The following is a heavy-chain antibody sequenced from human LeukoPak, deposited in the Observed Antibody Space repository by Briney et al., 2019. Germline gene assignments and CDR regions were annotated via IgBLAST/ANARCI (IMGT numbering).Heavy chain of an antibody. D-gene: IGHD1-26*01. CDR1: GSSFSTYW. J-gene: IGHJ4*02. CDR2: IKEDESAK. Sequence: GGSLRLSCAASGSSFSTYWMAWVRQAPGKGLEWVANIKEDESAKHQADSVKGRFTISRDNAQNSVYLQMSSLRGEDTAVYYCARDVGGSLDYWGQGTLVTVSS. CDR3: ARDVGGSLDY. V-gene: IGHV3-7*01.